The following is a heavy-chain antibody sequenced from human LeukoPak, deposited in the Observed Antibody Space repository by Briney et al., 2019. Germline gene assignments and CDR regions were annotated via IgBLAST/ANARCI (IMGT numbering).Heavy chain of an antibody. CDR1: GFTFSGFY. J-gene: IGHJ3*02. D-gene: IGHD2-15*01. CDR2: INWDGSVT. CDR3: SRGGYSHAFDI. Sequence: GGSLGLSCVASGFTFSGFYIHWVRQAPGKGLVWVSHINWDGSVTTYADSVRGRFTISRDNAKNTLYLQMDSLRAEDTAVYYCSRGGYSHAFDIWGQGTVVTVSS. V-gene: IGHV3-74*01.